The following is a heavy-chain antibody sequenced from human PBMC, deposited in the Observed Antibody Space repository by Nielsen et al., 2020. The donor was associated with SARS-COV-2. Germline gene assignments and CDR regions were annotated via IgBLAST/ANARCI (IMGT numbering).Heavy chain of an antibody. CDR3: ARGYCTNGVCLHFDY. Sequence: SETLSLTCAVSGGSISSSNWWSWVRQPPGKGLEWIGEIYHSGSTNYNPSLKSRVTISVDKSKNQFSLKLSSVTAADTAVYYCARGYCTNGVCLHFDYWGQGTLVTVSS. V-gene: IGHV4-4*02. D-gene: IGHD2-8*01. J-gene: IGHJ4*02. CDR2: IYHSGST. CDR1: GGSISSSNW.